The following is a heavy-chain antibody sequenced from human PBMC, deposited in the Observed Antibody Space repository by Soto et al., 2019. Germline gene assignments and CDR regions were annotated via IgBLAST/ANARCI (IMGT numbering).Heavy chain of an antibody. J-gene: IGHJ5*02. CDR3: TIAAAGKYNWFDP. V-gene: IGHV4-31*03. CDR1: GGSISSGGYY. CDR2: IYYSGST. D-gene: IGHD6-13*01. Sequence: SETLSLTCTVSGGSISSGGYYWSWIRQHPGKGLERIGYIYYSGSTYYNPSLKSRVTISVDTSKNQFSLKLSSVTAADTAVYYCTIAAAGKYNWFDPWGQGTLVTVSS.